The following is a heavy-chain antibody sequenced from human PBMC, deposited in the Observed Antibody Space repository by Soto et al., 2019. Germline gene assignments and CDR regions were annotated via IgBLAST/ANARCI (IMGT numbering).Heavy chain of an antibody. CDR3: ARGYCSSTSCYASLAVALTPEKYGMDV. CDR2: INPNSGGT. CDR1: GYTFTGYY. V-gene: IGHV1-2*04. J-gene: IGHJ6*02. D-gene: IGHD2-2*01. Sequence: ASVKVSCKASGYTFTGYYMHWVRQAPGQGLEWMGWINPNSGGTNYAQKFQGWVTMTRDTSIRTAYMELSRLRSDDTAVYYCARGYCSSTSCYASLAVALTPEKYGMDVWGQGTTVTVSS.